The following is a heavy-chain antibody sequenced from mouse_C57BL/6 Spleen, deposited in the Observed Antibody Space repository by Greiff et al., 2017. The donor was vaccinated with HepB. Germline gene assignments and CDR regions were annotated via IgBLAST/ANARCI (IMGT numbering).Heavy chain of an antibody. CDR2: INPSSGYT. J-gene: IGHJ2*01. CDR3: ARTYYGSSDYFDY. Sequence: VQLQQPGTELVKPGASVKLSCKASGYTFTSYTMHWVKQRPGQGLEWIGYINPSSGYTKYNQKFKDKATLTADKSSSTAYMQLSSLTSEDSAVYYCARTYYGSSDYFDYWGQGTTLTVSS. D-gene: IGHD1-1*01. CDR1: GYTFTSYT. V-gene: IGHV1S26*01.